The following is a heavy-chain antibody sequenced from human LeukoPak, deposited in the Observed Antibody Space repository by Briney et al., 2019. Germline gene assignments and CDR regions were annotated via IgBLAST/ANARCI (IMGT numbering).Heavy chain of an antibody. CDR2: INPNSGGT. J-gene: IGHJ4*02. Sequence: GASVKVSCKASGYTFTGYYMHWVRQAPGQGLEWMGWINPNSGGTNYAQKFQGRVTMTRDTSISTAYMELSRLRSDDTAVYYCARVVTGDSGCYFPLDYWGQGTLVTVSS. V-gene: IGHV1-2*02. D-gene: IGHD1-26*01. CDR3: ARVVTGDSGCYFPLDY. CDR1: GYTFTGYY.